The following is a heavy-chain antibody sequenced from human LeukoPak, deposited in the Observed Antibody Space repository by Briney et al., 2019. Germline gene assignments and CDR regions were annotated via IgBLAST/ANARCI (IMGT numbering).Heavy chain of an antibody. Sequence: GESLKISCKVSGYSFTTYWIGWVRQMPGKGLEWMGIIHPAVSDTPKSPSFQGQVVISVDRSISTAYLQWNSLKASETAMYYCAASPPHCGADCPFDYWGQGTLVTVSS. V-gene: IGHV5-51*01. J-gene: IGHJ4*02. CDR1: GYSFTTYW. CDR3: AASPPHCGADCPFDY. D-gene: IGHD2-21*02. CDR2: IHPAVSDT.